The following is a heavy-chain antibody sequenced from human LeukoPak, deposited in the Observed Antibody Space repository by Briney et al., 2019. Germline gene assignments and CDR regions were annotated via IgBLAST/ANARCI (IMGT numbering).Heavy chain of an antibody. J-gene: IGHJ3*02. CDR2: IYISGTT. CDR3: ARETYYYDSSGFYGAFDI. Sequence: SETLSLTCTVSGGSISSGSYYWSWIRQPAGKGLEWIGRIYISGTTNYNPSLKSRVTISVDTSKNQFSLKLSSVTAADTAVYYCARETYYYDSSGFYGAFDIWGQGTMVTVSS. D-gene: IGHD3-22*01. CDR1: GGSISSGSYY. V-gene: IGHV4-61*02.